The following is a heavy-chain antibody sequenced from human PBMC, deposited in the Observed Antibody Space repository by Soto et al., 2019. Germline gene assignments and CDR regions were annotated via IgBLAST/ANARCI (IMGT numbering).Heavy chain of an antibody. D-gene: IGHD2-15*01. CDR3: ARSPVGVYCSGGSCHSDY. Sequence: GESLKISCKGSGYSFTSYWIGWVRQMPGKGLEWMGIIYPGDSDTRYSPSFQGQVTISADKSISTAYLQWSSLKASDTAMYYCARSPVGVYCSGGSCHSDYWGQGNLVTVSS. V-gene: IGHV5-51*01. CDR1: GYSFTSYW. J-gene: IGHJ4*02. CDR2: IYPGDSDT.